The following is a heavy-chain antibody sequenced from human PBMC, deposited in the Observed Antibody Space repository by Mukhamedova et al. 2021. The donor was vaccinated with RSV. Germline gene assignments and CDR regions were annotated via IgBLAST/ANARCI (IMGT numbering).Heavy chain of an antibody. CDR3: ARRNQQLERRAFDY. CDR2: FFHTGST. D-gene: IGHD6-13*01. V-gene: IGHV4-39*01. J-gene: IGHJ4*01. Sequence: GGSISSSSSYWGWIRQPPGKGLEWIGSFFHTGSTYYNPSLKSRVTISADTSKNQFSLKVSSVTAADTAVYYCARRNQQLERRAFDY. CDR1: GGSISSSSSY.